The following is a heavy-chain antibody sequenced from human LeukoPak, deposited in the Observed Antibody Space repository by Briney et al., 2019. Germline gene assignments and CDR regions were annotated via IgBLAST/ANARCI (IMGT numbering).Heavy chain of an antibody. D-gene: IGHD2-8*01. J-gene: IGHJ4*02. CDR2: INPDTGNI. V-gene: IGHV1-2*02. CDR1: GYSFTGYY. Sequence: ASVKVSCKSSGYSFTGYYIQWIRQAPGQGLEWMGWINPDTGNINYAQQLQGRVTLTRDTSITTVYMELSSLTSDDTAIYFCARRTPQYCTSSACYAAHWGQGTLVTASS. CDR3: ARRTPQYCTSSACYAAH.